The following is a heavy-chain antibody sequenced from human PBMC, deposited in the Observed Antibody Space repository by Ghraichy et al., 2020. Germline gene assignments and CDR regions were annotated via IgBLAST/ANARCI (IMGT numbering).Heavy chain of an antibody. J-gene: IGHJ4*01. D-gene: IGHD3-10*01. CDR3: ARGDYDGSESYYNGGYFDY. Sequence: SETLSPTCTVSGGSISRYYWSWIRQPPGKGLECMGYIYYSGSTNYNPSLKSRVTISVDTSKNQFSLKLSSVTAADTAVYYCARGDYDGSESYYNGGYFDYGGPGIRVTGSS. CDR1: GGSISRYY. V-gene: IGHV4-59*12. CDR2: IYYSGST.